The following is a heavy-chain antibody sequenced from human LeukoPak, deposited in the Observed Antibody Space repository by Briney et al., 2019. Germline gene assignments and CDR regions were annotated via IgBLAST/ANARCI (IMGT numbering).Heavy chain of an antibody. V-gene: IGHV4-59*01. J-gene: IGHJ6*03. CDR1: GASLTTYY. Sequence: PSETLSLTCTVTGASLTTYYWALILQPPGKVLEGIGYSYYSGSTSSNPSLNSRVTISIDTSENQVSLELSSVTAADTAVYYCARDWLETRYTSGPAGERYYYYHMDVWGKGTTVTVSS. CDR3: ARDWLETRYTSGPAGERYYYYHMDV. CDR2: SYYSGST. D-gene: IGHD5-18*01.